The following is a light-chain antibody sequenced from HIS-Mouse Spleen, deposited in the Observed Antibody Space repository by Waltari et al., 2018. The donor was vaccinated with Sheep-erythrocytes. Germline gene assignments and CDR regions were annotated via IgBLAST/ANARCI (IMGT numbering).Light chain of an antibody. CDR3: QQYYSTLT. CDR2: WAS. Sequence: DIVMTQSPDSLAVSLGERATINCKSSQSVLYSSNNKNYLAWYQQKPGQPPKLLIYWASTRASGFPDRFSGSGSGTDFTLTISSLQAEDVAVYYCQQYYSTLTFGGGTKVEIK. CDR1: QSVLYSSNNKNY. J-gene: IGKJ4*01. V-gene: IGKV4-1*01.